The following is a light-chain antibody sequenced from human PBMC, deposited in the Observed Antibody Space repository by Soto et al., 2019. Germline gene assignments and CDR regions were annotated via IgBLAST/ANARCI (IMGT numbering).Light chain of an antibody. CDR3: KQCHSWSTT. J-gene: IGKJ1*01. CDR2: KAS. CDR1: QSISSW. Sequence: DIQMTQSPSTLSASVGDRVTITCRASQSISSWLAWYQQKPGKAPKLLIYKASSLESGVPSRFSGSGSGTEFTLNISSLQPDDFATYYCKQCHSWSTTFGQGTKVEIK. V-gene: IGKV1-5*03.